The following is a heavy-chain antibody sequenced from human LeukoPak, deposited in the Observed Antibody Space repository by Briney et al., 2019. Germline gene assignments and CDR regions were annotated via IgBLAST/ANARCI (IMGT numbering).Heavy chain of an antibody. CDR1: GFTFSSYA. V-gene: IGHV3-23*01. Sequence: GGSLRLSCAASGFTFSSYAMSWVRQAPGKGLEWASAISGSGGSTYYADSVKDRFTISRDNSKNTLYLQMNSLRAEDTAVYYCAKARIVGATVASVDYWGQGTLVTVSS. CDR2: ISGSGGST. CDR3: AKARIVGATVASVDY. J-gene: IGHJ4*02. D-gene: IGHD1-26*01.